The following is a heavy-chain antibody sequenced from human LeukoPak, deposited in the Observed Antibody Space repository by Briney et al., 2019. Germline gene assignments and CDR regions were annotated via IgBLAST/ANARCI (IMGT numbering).Heavy chain of an antibody. D-gene: IGHD6-19*01. Sequence: GGSLRLSCAASGFTFSNYAMNWVRQAPGKGLEWVANIKQDGSEKYYVDSVKGRFTISRDNAKNSLYLQMNSLRAEDTAVYYCARDRGAGTWSWFDPWGQGTLVTVSS. CDR1: GFTFSNYA. J-gene: IGHJ5*02. CDR3: ARDRGAGTWSWFDP. V-gene: IGHV3-7*01. CDR2: IKQDGSEK.